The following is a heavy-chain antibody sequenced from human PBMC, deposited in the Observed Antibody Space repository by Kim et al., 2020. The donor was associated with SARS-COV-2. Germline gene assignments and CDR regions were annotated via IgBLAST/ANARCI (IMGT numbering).Heavy chain of an antibody. Sequence: GGSLRLSCAASGFTFSSYGMHWVRQAPGKGLEWVAVIWYDGSNKYYADSVKGRFTISRDNSKNTLYLQMNSLRAEDTAVYYCARSDYGDYRDAFDIWGQGTMVTVSS. CDR3: ARSDYGDYRDAFDI. CDR1: GFTFSSYG. D-gene: IGHD4-17*01. J-gene: IGHJ3*02. V-gene: IGHV3-33*01. CDR2: IWYDGSNK.